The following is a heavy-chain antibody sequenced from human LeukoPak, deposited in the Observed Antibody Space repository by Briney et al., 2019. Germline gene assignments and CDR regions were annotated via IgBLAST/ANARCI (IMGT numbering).Heavy chain of an antibody. J-gene: IGHJ3*02. D-gene: IGHD3-9*01. CDR2: ISSSSSYI. Sequence: KPGGSLRLSCAASGFTFSSYTMNWVRQAPGKGLEWVSSISSSSSYIYYADSVKGRFTISRDNAKNSLYLQMNSLRAGDTAVYYCARDTYDILTGYYKWAFDIWGQGTMVTVSS. CDR3: ARDTYDILTGYYKWAFDI. CDR1: GFTFSSYT. V-gene: IGHV3-21*06.